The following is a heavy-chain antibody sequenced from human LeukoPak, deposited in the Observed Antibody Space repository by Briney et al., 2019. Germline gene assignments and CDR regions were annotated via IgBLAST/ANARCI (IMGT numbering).Heavy chain of an antibody. Sequence: GGSLRLSCAASGFTFSSYAMSWVRQAPGKGREGVSAISGSGGSTYYADSVKGRFTISRDNSKNTLYLQMNSLRAEDTAVYYCAKDLTAYSSGWYKGGYYFDYWGQGTLVTVSS. CDR3: AKDLTAYSSGWYKGGYYFDY. V-gene: IGHV3-23*01. D-gene: IGHD6-19*01. CDR1: GFTFSSYA. J-gene: IGHJ4*02. CDR2: ISGSGGST.